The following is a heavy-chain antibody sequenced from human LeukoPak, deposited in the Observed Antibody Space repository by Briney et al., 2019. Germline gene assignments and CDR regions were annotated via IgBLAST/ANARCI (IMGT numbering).Heavy chain of an antibody. V-gene: IGHV1-46*01. D-gene: IGHD3-22*01. Sequence: GASVKVSCKASGYTFTSYYMHWVRQAPGQGLEWMGIINPSGGSTSYAQKFQGRVTMTRDTSTSTVYMELSSLRSEDTAVYYCARPPPGNYYDSSHFDYWGQGTLVTVSS. CDR2: INPSGGST. CDR3: ARPPPGNYYDSSHFDY. CDR1: GYTFTSYY. J-gene: IGHJ4*02.